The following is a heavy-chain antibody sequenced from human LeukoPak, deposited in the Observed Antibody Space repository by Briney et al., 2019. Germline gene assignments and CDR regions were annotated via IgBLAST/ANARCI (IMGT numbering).Heavy chain of an antibody. D-gene: IGHD1-26*01. Sequence: GASVKVSCKASGGTFSSYAISWVRQAPGQGLEWMGGIIPIFGTANYAQKFQGRVTITADESTSTAYMELSSLRSEDTAVYYCARDGNYSGSYPYYFGYWGQGTLVTVSS. CDR1: GGTFSSYA. CDR3: ARDGNYSGSYPYYFGY. J-gene: IGHJ4*02. V-gene: IGHV1-69*13. CDR2: IIPIFGTA.